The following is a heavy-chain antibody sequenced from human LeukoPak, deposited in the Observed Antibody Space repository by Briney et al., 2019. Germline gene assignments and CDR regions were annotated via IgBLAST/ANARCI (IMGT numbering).Heavy chain of an antibody. CDR2: ISTSSSYI. V-gene: IGHV3-21*01. D-gene: IGHD3-10*01. CDR3: ARDFAGTTYYYGSGSSENDAFDI. Sequence: PGGSLRLSCAVSGFTVTNDYMNWVRQAPGKGLEWVSSISTSSSYIYYADSVKGRFTISRDNAKNSLYLQMNSLRAEDTAVYYCARDFAGTTYYYGSGSSENDAFDIWGQGTMVTVSS. J-gene: IGHJ3*02. CDR1: GFTVTNDY.